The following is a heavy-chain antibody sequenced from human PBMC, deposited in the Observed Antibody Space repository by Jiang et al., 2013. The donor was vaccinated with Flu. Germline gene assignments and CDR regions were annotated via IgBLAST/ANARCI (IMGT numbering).Heavy chain of an antibody. Sequence: LLKPSETLSLTCTVSGGSIRSSTYYWVWIRQPPGTGLEWIGSIYYSGSTYYNPSLKSRVTMSVDTSKNQLSLKLRSVTADTAVYYCARAQKYSGFELPYFDYWGQGMMVTVSS. CDR3: ARAQKYSGFELPYFDY. V-gene: IGHV4-39*07. CDR2: IYYSGST. J-gene: IGHJ4*02. D-gene: IGHD5-12*01. CDR1: GGSIRSSTYY.